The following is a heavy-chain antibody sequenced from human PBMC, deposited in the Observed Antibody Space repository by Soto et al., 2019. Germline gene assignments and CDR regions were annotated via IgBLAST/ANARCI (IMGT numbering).Heavy chain of an antibody. D-gene: IGHD2-15*01. V-gene: IGHV3-21*02. J-gene: IGHJ6*02. CDR1: GFTFSSYS. Sequence: EVQLVESGGGLVKPGGSLRLSCAASGFTFSSYSMNWVRQAPGKGLEWVSYISSSTGYTYYADSVKGRFTISRDNAKNSLYLQRNSLRAEDTAVYYCARDRGCSGGSCYSKGMDVWGQGTTVTVSS. CDR2: ISSSTGYT. CDR3: ARDRGCSGGSCYSKGMDV.